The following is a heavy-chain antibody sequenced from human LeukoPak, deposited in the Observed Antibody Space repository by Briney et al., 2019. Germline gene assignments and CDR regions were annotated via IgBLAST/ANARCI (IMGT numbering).Heavy chain of an antibody. CDR2: ISYDGSNE. CDR3: ASASLIDYDFRSGPADYFDF. V-gene: IGHV3-30*04. J-gene: IGHJ4*02. Sequence: GRSLRLSCAASGFSFIGYALHWVRQAPGKGLEWVAVISYDGSNEYSANSVKGRFTISRDNSKNMLFLQMNSLRADDTAVYYCASASLIDYDFRSGPADYFDFWGQGTLVTVSS. CDR1: GFSFIGYA. D-gene: IGHD3-3*01.